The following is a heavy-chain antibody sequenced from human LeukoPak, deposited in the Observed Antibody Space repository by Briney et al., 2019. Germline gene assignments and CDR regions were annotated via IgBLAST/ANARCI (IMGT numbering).Heavy chain of an antibody. CDR3: ARGAQWLEYFQH. J-gene: IGHJ1*01. Sequence: PSETLSLTCTVSDGSISSGGYYWSWIRQHPGKGLEWIGYIYYSGSTYYNPSLKSRVTISVDTSKNQFSLKLSSVTAADTAVYYCARGAQWLEYFQHWGQGTLVTVSS. V-gene: IGHV4-31*03. D-gene: IGHD6-19*01. CDR2: IYYSGST. CDR1: DGSISSGGYY.